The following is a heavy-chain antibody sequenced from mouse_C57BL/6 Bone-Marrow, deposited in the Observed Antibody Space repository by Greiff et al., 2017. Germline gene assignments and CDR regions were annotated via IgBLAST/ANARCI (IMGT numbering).Heavy chain of an antibody. CDR3: TSSAYYFDY. D-gene: IGHD6-1*01. J-gene: IGHJ2*01. Sequence: VQLQQSGAELVRPGASVTLSCKASGYTFTDYEMHWVKQTPVHGLGWIGAIDPETGGTAYNQKFKGKAILTADKSSSHAYMELRSLTSEDSAVYYCTSSAYYFDYWGQGTTLTVSS. CDR2: IDPETGGT. V-gene: IGHV1-15*01. CDR1: GYTFTDYE.